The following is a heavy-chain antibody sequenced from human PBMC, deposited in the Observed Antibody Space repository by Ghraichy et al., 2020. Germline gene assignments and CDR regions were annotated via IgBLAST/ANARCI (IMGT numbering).Heavy chain of an antibody. J-gene: IGHJ1*01. CDR2: ISWNSGSI. D-gene: IGHD2-21*02. CDR3: AKGGSYCGGDCYSHVEYFQY. V-gene: IGHV3-9*01. CDR1: GFTFDDYA. Sequence: SLRLSCAASGFTFDDYAMHWVRQAPGKGLEWVSGISWNSGSIGYADSVKGRFTISRDNAKNSLYLQMNSLRADDTALYYCAKGGSYCGGDCYSHVEYFQYWGQGTLVTVSS.